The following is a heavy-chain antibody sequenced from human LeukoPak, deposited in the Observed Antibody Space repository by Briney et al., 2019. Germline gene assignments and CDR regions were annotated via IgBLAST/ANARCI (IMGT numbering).Heavy chain of an antibody. CDR1: GGSISSYY. V-gene: IGHV4-59*12. J-gene: IGHJ5*02. Sequence: SETLSLTCTVSGGSISSYYWSWMRQPPGRGLEWIGYIYYSGTTNYNPSLKSRVTISVDTSKNQFSLKLSSVTAADTAVYYCARGVAGMVRGVNGPSGWFDPWGQGTLVTVSS. CDR3: ARGVAGMVRGVNGPSGWFDP. D-gene: IGHD3-10*01. CDR2: IYYSGTT.